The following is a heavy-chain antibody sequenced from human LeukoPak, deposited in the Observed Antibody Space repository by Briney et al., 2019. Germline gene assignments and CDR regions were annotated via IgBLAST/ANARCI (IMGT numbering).Heavy chain of an antibody. CDR2: IYYSGST. CDR3: ASAPWAARPFY. CDR1: GGSISSYY. V-gene: IGHV4-59*12. Sequence: AETLSLTCTVSGGSISSYYWSWIRQPPGKGLEWIGYIYYSGSTYYNPSLKSRVTISVDTSKNQFSLKLSSVTAADTAVYYCASAPWAARPFYWGQGTLVTVSS. J-gene: IGHJ4*02. D-gene: IGHD6-6*01.